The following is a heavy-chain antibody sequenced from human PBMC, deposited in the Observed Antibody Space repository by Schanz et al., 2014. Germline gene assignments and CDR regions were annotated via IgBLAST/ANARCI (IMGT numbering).Heavy chain of an antibody. Sequence: QVQLVESGGGLVKPGGSLRLSCVASGFTFSNYGMHWVRQAPGKGLEWVAAMSYDGSIKYYADSVRGRFTISRDRFQNTLYLRMSSLRAEDTAVYYCARPRFDYGEVDYWGQGTLVTVSS. J-gene: IGHJ4*02. CDR1: GFTFSNYG. CDR2: MSYDGSIK. V-gene: IGHV3-33*01. CDR3: ARPRFDYGEVDY. D-gene: IGHD4-17*01.